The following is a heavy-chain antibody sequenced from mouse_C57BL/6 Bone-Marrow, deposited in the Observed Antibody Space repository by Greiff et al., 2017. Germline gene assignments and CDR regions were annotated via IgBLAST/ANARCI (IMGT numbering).Heavy chain of an antibody. Sequence: QVQLQQSGAELVKPGASVKISCKASGYAFSCYWMTWVQQRPGKGLEWIGQIYPGDGGTNYNGTFKGKATLTADKSSSTAYMQLSSLDYEDSAVYVCARCVVGKDYWGQGTSVTVSA. D-gene: IGHD4-1*01. J-gene: IGHJ4*01. CDR1: GYAFSCYW. CDR3: ARCVVGKDY. V-gene: IGHV1-80*01. CDR2: IYPGDGGT.